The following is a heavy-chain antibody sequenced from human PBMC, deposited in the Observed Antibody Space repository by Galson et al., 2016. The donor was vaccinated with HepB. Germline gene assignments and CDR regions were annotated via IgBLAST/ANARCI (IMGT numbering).Heavy chain of an antibody. CDR3: ARGFKD. CDR2: IKQDGRLK. CDR1: GLPFSAYW. V-gene: IGHV3-7*03. Sequence: SLRLSCAASGLPFSAYWMNWVRQAPGKGLEYVSTIKQDGRLKYYVDSVKGRFTISRDNGKNSLFLQMNSLRVEDTAVYYCARGFKDWGQGTLVTVSS. J-gene: IGHJ4*02.